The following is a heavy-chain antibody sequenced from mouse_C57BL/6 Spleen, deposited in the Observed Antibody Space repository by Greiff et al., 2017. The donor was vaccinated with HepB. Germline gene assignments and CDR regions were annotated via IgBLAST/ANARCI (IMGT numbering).Heavy chain of an antibody. CDR2: ISDGGSYT. CDR1: GFTFSSYA. D-gene: IGHD2-1*01. CDR3: ARDEDYGNYFPWFAY. V-gene: IGHV5-4*01. J-gene: IGHJ3*01. Sequence: EVKLMESGGGLVKPGGSLKLSCAASGFTFSSYAMSWVRQTPEKMLEWVATISDGGSYTYYPDNVKGRFTISRDNAKNNLYLQMSHLKSEDTAMYYCARDEDYGNYFPWFAYWGQGTLVTVSA.